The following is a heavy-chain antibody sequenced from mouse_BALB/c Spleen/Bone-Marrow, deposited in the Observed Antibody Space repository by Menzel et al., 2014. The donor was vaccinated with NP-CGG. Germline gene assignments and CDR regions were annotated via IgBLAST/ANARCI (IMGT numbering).Heavy chain of an antibody. CDR2: IGTGGGT. J-gene: IGHJ1*01. CDR1: GSSLKNYG. Sequence: VQGVESGPGLVAPSQSLSITCTVSGSSLKNYGVHWVRQPPGKGLEWLGVIGTGGGTNYNSALMSRLSINKDNSKSQVFLKMNSLQTDDTAMYYCARDRAYGNWYFDVWGAGTPVTVSS. CDR3: ARDRAYGNWYFDV. V-gene: IGHV2-9*02. D-gene: IGHD2-1*01.